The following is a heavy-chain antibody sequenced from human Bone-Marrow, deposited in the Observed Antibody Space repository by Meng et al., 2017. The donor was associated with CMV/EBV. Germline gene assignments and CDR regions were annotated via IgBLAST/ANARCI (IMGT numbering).Heavy chain of an antibody. CDR2: ISSSSSYI. CDR1: GFTFSSYS. CDR3: VREGGSYWGGYYYYYYGMDA. V-gene: IGHV3-21*01. J-gene: IGHJ6*02. D-gene: IGHD1-26*01. Sequence: ETLSLTCAASGFTFSSYSMNWVRQAPGKGLEWVSSISSSSSYIYYADSVKGRFTISRDNAKNSLYLQMNSLRAEDTAVYYCVREGGSYWGGYYYYYYGMDAWGQGTTVTVSS.